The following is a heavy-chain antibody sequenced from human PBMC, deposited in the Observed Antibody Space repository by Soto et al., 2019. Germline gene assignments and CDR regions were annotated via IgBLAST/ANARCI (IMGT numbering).Heavy chain of an antibody. Sequence: QVHLVQSGAEVKKPGASVKVSCKGSGYACTTYGITWVRQAPGQGLEWMGWISAHNGNTNYAQKLQGRVTVTRDTSTSTAYMELRSLRSDDTAVYYCARGRYGEYWGHGALVTVSS. D-gene: IGHD3-10*01. J-gene: IGHJ4*01. CDR1: GYACTTYG. V-gene: IGHV1-18*01. CDR3: ARGRYGEY. CDR2: ISAHNGNT.